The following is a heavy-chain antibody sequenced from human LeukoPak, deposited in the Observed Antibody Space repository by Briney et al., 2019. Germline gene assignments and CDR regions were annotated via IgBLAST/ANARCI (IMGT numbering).Heavy chain of an antibody. CDR3: ARALGTGTSYYYCYGMDV. D-gene: IGHD1-7*01. CDR2: IIPILGIA. V-gene: IGHV1-69*04. CDR1: GGTFSGCA. Sequence: ASVKVSCKASGGTFSGCAISWVRQAPGQGLEWMGRIIPILGIANYAQKFQGRVTITADKSTSTAYMELSSLRSEDTAVYYCARALGTGTSYYYCYGMDVWGQGTTVTVSS. J-gene: IGHJ6*02.